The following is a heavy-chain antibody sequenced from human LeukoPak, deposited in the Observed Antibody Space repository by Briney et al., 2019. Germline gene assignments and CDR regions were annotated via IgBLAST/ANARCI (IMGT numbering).Heavy chain of an antibody. CDR3: ARVSPEGYPAGYYYYYYMDV. D-gene: IGHD1-14*01. J-gene: IGHJ6*03. CDR1: GGSISSHY. CDR2: IYYSGST. Sequence: SETLSLTCTVSGGSISSHYWSWIRQPPGKGLEWIGYIYYSGSTNYNPSLKSRVTISVDTSKNQFSLKLCSVTAADTAVYYCARVSPEGYPAGYYYYYYMDVWGKGTTVTVSS. V-gene: IGHV4-59*11.